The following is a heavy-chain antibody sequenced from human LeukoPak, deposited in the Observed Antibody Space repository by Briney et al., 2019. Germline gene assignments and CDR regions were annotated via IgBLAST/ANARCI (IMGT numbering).Heavy chain of an antibody. CDR2: MKQDGSDK. V-gene: IGHV3-7*01. CDR1: GFTFSTHW. D-gene: IGHD3-22*01. Sequence: GGSLRLSCAASGFTFSTHWMRWVRQAPGKGLEWVANMKQDGSDKYYVDSVKGRFTISRDNAKNSLYLQMNSLRAEDTAVYYCARACYYDSSGYCHDAFDIWGQGTMVTVSS. CDR3: ARACYYDSSGYCHDAFDI. J-gene: IGHJ3*02.